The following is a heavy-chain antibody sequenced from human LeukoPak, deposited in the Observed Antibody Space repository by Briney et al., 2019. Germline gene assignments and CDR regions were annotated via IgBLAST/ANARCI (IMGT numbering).Heavy chain of an antibody. CDR1: GDSISSHY. Sequence: PSETLSLTCTVSGDSISSHYWTWIRQPPGKGLEWVGYIHYSGATNYNPSLKSRITTSLDTSKNQFSLKLNSLTAADTAVYYGARGGWSLDYWGQGTLVTVSS. CDR3: ARGGWSLDY. V-gene: IGHV4-59*11. J-gene: IGHJ4*02. D-gene: IGHD6-19*01. CDR2: IHYSGAT.